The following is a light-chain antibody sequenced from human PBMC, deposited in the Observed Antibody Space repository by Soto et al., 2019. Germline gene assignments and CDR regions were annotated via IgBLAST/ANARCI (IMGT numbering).Light chain of an antibody. CDR1: SSNIGPGYD. Sequence: QSVLTEPPSASGAPGQRVTISCTWSSSNIGPGYDVHWYQHLPGTAPKLLIYSNTNRPSGVPDRFSGSRSGTSASLAITGLQAEDEADYYCQSYDSSLSGSVFGPGTKLTVL. CDR3: QSYDSSLSGSV. V-gene: IGLV1-40*01. CDR2: SNT. J-gene: IGLJ1*01.